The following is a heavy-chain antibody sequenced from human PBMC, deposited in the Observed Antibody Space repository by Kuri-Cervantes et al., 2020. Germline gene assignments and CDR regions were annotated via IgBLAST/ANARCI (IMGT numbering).Heavy chain of an antibody. Sequence: SETLSLTCTVSGGSISSYYWSWIRQPPGKGLEWIGYIYYSGSTNYNPSLKSRVTISVDTPKNQFSLKLSSVTAADTAVYYCARDTPGDDYGAPSPDWYFDLWGRGTLVTVSS. D-gene: IGHD4-17*01. CDR3: ARDTPGDDYGAPSPDWYFDL. CDR2: IYYSGST. CDR1: GGSISSYY. J-gene: IGHJ2*01. V-gene: IGHV4-59*13.